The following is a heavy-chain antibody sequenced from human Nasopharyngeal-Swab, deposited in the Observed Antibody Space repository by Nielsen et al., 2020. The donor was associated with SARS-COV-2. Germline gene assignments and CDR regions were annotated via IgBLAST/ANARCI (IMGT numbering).Heavy chain of an antibody. CDR1: GFTFSAYD. CDR3: ARDYGDRGWFDP. Sequence: GESLKISCAASGFTFSAYDMNWVRQAPGKGLEWVSYISSTGSTIYYADSVKGRFTISRDNAKNSLYLQMNSLRAEDTAVYYCARDYGDRGWFDPWGQGTLVTVSS. J-gene: IGHJ5*02. V-gene: IGHV3-48*03. CDR2: ISSTGSTI. D-gene: IGHD4-17*01.